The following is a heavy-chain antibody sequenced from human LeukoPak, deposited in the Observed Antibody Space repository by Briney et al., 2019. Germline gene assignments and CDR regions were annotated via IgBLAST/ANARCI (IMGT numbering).Heavy chain of an antibody. CDR3: AKDGAVVASGWFDP. Sequence: PGGSLRLSCAASGFTFSSYAMSWVRQAPGKGLEWVSGISGSGGSTYYADSVKGRFTISRDNFKNTLYLQMNSLRAEDTAVYYCAKDGAVVASGWFDPWGQGTLVTVSS. CDR2: ISGSGGST. J-gene: IGHJ5*02. D-gene: IGHD3-22*01. V-gene: IGHV3-23*01. CDR1: GFTFSSYA.